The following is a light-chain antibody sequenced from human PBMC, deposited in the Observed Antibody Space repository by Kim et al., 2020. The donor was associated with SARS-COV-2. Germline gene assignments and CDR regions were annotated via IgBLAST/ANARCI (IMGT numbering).Light chain of an antibody. CDR1: SGINVGPYR. CDR3: WCENSTAVV. V-gene: IGLV5-45*02. CDR2: YKSDSDN. J-gene: IGLJ2*01. Sequence: QPVLTQPSSLSASPGASASLTCTLRSGINVGPYRMHWYQQKPGSPPQYLLRYKSDSDNQRGSGVPSRFSGSKAASANAVILLISGLQSEDEADYYCWCENSTAVVFGGGTQLTVL.